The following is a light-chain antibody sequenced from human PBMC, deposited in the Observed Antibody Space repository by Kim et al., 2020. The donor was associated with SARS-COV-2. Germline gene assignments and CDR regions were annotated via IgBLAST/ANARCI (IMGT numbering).Light chain of an antibody. CDR2: GAS. CDR3: QQYANWPPYT. CDR1: QSVTIH. J-gene: IGKJ2*01. V-gene: IGKV3-15*01. Sequence: VSPGEGVILSCRASQSVTIHLAWYQQKLGQTPRLLIYGASTRATGIPARFSGSGSGTEFTLTISSLQSEDSAIYYCQQYANWPPYTFGQGTTLEI.